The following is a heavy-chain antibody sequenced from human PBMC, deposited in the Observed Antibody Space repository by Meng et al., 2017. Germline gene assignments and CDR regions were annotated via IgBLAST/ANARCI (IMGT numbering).Heavy chain of an antibody. D-gene: IGHD4-17*01. CDR3: ASLHYGQYYFDY. Sequence: WVRQAPGKGLEWIGYIYYSGSTNYNPSLKSRVTISVDTSKNQFSLKLSSVTAADTAVYYCASLHYGQYYFDYWGQGTLVT. V-gene: IGHV4-59*01. CDR2: IYYSGST. J-gene: IGHJ4*02.